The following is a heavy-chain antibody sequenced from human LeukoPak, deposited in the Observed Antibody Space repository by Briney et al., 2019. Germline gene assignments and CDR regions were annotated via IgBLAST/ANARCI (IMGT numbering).Heavy chain of an antibody. CDR2: ISWNSGSI. CDR3: AKYIGKISSSWINYYYYYGMDV. Sequence: PGGSLRLSCAASGFTFDDYAMHWVRQAPGKGLEWVSGISWNSGSIGYADSVKGRFTISRDNAKNSLYLQMNSLRAEDTALYYCAKYIGKISSSWINYYYYYGMDVWGQGTTVTVSS. J-gene: IGHJ6*02. CDR1: GFTFDDYA. D-gene: IGHD6-13*01. V-gene: IGHV3-9*01.